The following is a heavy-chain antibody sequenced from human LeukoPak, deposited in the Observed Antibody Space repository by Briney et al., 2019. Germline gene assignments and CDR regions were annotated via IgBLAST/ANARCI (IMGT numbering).Heavy chain of an antibody. J-gene: IGHJ4*02. Sequence: GGSLRLSCAASGFTFSSYSMKWVRQAPGKGLEWLSYISSSGSIIYYADPVEGRFTISRDNAKNSLYLQMNSLRAEDTAVYYCARVDGSREMATTKHFDYWGQGTLVTVSS. CDR3: ARVDGSREMATTKHFDY. D-gene: IGHD5-24*01. CDR2: ISSSGSII. CDR1: GFTFSSYS. V-gene: IGHV3-48*01.